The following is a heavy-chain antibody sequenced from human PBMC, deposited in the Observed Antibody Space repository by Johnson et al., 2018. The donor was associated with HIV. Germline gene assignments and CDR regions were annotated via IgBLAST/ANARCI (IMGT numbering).Heavy chain of an antibody. Sequence: EVQLVESGGGLVQPRGSLRLSCAASGFTFDDYGMSWVRQAPGKGLEWVSGINWNGGSTGYADSVKGRFTISRDNAKNSLYLQMNSLRAEDTALHYCARDLAPGGSGSYYNAFDIWGQGTMVTVSS. CDR3: ARDLAPGGSGSYYNAFDI. J-gene: IGHJ3*02. V-gene: IGHV3-20*04. CDR1: GFTFDDYG. D-gene: IGHD3-10*01. CDR2: INWNGGST.